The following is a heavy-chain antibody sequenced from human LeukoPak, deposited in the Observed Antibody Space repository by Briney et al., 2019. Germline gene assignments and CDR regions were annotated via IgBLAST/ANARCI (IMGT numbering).Heavy chain of an antibody. CDR1: GYSFTGYY. CDR2: INPNSGGT. Sequence: ASVKVSCKASGYSFTGYYMHWVRQAPGQGLEWMGWINPNSGGTNYAQKFQGRVTMTRDTSISTAYMELSRLRSDDTAVYYCARTSSTLWIVDYWGQGTLVTVSS. D-gene: IGHD2-21*01. CDR3: ARTSSTLWIVDY. J-gene: IGHJ4*02. V-gene: IGHV1-2*02.